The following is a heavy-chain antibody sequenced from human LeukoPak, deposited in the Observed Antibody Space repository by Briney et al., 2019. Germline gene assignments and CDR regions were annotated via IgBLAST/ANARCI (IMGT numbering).Heavy chain of an antibody. CDR3: ASLIVGATSAFDI. CDR1: GYTFTGYY. V-gene: IGHV1-2*02. CDR2: INPNSGGT. Sequence: ASVKVSCKASGYTFTGYYMHWVRQAPGQGLEWMGWINPNSGGTNYAQKFQGRVTMTRDTSISTAYMELSRLRSDDTAVYYCASLIVGATSAFDIWGQGTMVTVSS. D-gene: IGHD1-26*01. J-gene: IGHJ3*02.